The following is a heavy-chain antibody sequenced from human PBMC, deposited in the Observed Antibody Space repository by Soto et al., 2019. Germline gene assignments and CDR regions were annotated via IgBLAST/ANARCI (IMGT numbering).Heavy chain of an antibody. CDR3: ARASDLLHAYFGVDV. J-gene: IGHJ6*02. D-gene: IGHD3-3*01. Sequence: VGSLRLSCAASGISISSSYMSWVRQAPGKGLEWVSLIYSGTNTYYEASVKGRFTISRDNSKNTLYLQMNRLRAEDTAVYYCARASDLLHAYFGVDVWGQGTTVTVSS. CDR2: IYSGTNT. CDR1: GISISSSY. V-gene: IGHV3-53*01.